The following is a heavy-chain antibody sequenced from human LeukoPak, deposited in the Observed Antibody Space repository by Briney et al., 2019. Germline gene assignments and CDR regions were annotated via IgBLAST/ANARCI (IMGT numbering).Heavy chain of an antibody. Sequence: GGSLRLSCAASGFTVSSTYMSWVRQAPGKGLEWVSVIYSGGTTYYADSVKGRFTISRDNAKNSLFLQMNSLRAEDTAVYYCAREGYSFGDDFWGQGTLVTVSS. CDR2: IYSGGTT. CDR1: GFTVSSTY. J-gene: IGHJ4*02. D-gene: IGHD3-16*01. CDR3: AREGYSFGDDF. V-gene: IGHV3-66*01.